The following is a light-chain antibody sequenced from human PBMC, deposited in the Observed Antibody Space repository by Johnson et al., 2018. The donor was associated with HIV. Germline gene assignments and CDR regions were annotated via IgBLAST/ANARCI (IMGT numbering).Light chain of an antibody. Sequence: QSVLTQPPSVSAAPGQKVTISCSGSSSNIGDNYVSWYQQVPGTAPKLLIYENNKRPSGIPDRVSGSKSGTSATLGITGLQTGDEAYYYCGTWDSSVSGFVFGTGTKVTVL. V-gene: IGLV1-51*02. CDR2: ENN. CDR1: SSNIGDNY. J-gene: IGLJ1*01. CDR3: GTWDSSVSGFV.